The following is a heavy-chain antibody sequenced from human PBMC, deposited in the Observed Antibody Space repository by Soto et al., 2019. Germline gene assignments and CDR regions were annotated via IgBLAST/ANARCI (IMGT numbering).Heavy chain of an antibody. J-gene: IGHJ4*02. V-gene: IGHV3-21*04. Sequence: GGSLRLSCAASGFTFSSYSMNWVRQAPGEGLEWVSAISGSSSYIYYADSVKGRFTISRDNSKNTVYLQMNSLRAEDTAVYYCARRGSGSYYDYWGQGT. D-gene: IGHD1-26*01. CDR2: ISGSSSYI. CDR3: ARRGSGSYYDY. CDR1: GFTFSSYS.